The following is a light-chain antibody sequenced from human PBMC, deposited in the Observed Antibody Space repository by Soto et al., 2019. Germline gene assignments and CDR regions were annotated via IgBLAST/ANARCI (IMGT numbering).Light chain of an antibody. CDR3: QQYYSTPT. CDR1: QSVRSY. J-gene: IGKJ2*01. V-gene: IGKV3-11*01. Sequence: EIVLTQSPATLSLSPGERATLSCRASQSVRSYLAWYQQKPGQAPRLLIYDASNRATDIPARFSGSGSGTDFTLTISSLDPEDSAVYYCQQYYSTPTFGQGTKLEIK. CDR2: DAS.